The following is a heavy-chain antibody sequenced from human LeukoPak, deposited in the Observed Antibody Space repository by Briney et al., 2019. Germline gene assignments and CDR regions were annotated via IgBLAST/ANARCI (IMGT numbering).Heavy chain of an antibody. V-gene: IGHV4-59*01. Sequence: PSETLSLTCTVSGGSISSYYWSWIRHPPGKGLVWIGYTYYSGSTNYNPSLKSRVTILVDTSKNQFSLKLSSVTAADTAVYYCARDRGQWLLNWFDPWGQGTLVTVSS. J-gene: IGHJ5*02. CDR1: GGSISSYY. D-gene: IGHD6-19*01. CDR2: TYYSGST. CDR3: ARDRGQWLLNWFDP.